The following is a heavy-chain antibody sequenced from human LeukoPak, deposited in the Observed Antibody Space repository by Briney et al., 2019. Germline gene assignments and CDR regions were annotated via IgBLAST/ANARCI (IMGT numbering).Heavy chain of an antibody. D-gene: IGHD3-16*01. CDR3: ARVALTGEGGRGYFNL. V-gene: IGHV4-39*02. Sequence: SETLSLTCTVSGDSISTSCYAWGWIRQSPGKGLEWIGTIYNSGSTNLNPSLKTRVTMSVDASKNHFSLNLNSVTAADTALYFCARVALTGEGGRGYFNLWGRGNLVSVSS. J-gene: IGHJ2*01. CDR1: GDSISTSCYA. CDR2: IYNSGST.